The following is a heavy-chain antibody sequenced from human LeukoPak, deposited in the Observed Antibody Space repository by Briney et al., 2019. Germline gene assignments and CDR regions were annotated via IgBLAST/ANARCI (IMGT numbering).Heavy chain of an antibody. CDR3: ARDERGGNWALDY. Sequence: GASVKVSCKASGYTFTGYYMHWVRQAPGQGLEWMGWINPNSGGTNYAQKFQGRVTMTWDASISTAYMELSSLRSDDTAVYSCARDERGGNWALDYWGQGTLVTVSS. J-gene: IGHJ4*02. V-gene: IGHV1-2*02. CDR1: GYTFTGYY. CDR2: INPNSGGT. D-gene: IGHD4-23*01.